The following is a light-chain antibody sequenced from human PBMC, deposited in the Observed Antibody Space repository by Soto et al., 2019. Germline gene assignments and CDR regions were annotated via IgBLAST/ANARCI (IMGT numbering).Light chain of an antibody. CDR2: AAS. Sequence: AIRMTQSPSSLSASTGDRVTITYRASQGISSYLAWYQQKPGKAPKLLIYAASTLQSGVPSRFSGSGSGTDFTLTISRLQSEDFATYYCQQYYSYPRTFGQGTKVDIK. CDR3: QQYYSYPRT. CDR1: QGISSY. J-gene: IGKJ1*01. V-gene: IGKV1-8*01.